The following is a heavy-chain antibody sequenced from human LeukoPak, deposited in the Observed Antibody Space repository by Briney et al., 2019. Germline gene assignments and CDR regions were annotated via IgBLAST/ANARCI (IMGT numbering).Heavy chain of an antibody. CDR3: ARDTSRYSSSLDAFDI. J-gene: IGHJ3*02. CDR1: GGTFSSYA. Sequence: SVKVSCKASGGTFSSYAISWVRQAPGQGLEWMGGIIPIFGTANYAQKFQGRVTITADESTSTAYMELSSLRSEDTAVYYCARDTSRYSSSLDAFDIWGQGTMVTVSS. V-gene: IGHV1-69*13. D-gene: IGHD6-6*01. CDR2: IIPIFGTA.